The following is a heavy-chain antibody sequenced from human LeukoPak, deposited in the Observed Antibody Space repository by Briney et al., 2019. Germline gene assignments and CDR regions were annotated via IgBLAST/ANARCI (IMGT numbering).Heavy chain of an antibody. J-gene: IGHJ4*02. D-gene: IGHD6-13*01. CDR2: INPNSGGT. V-gene: IGHV1-2*06. Sequence: ASVKVSCKASGYTFTGYYMHWVRQAPGQGLEWMGRINPNSGGTNYAQKFQGRVTMTRDTSISTAYMELSRLRSDDTAVYYCARDSYSSSWYWEDYWGQGTLVTASS. CDR3: ARDSYSSSWYWEDY. CDR1: GYTFTGYY.